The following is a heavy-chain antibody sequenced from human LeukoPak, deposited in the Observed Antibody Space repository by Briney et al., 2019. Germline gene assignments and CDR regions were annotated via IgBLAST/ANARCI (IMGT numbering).Heavy chain of an antibody. J-gene: IGHJ4*02. V-gene: IGHV4-59*08. D-gene: IGHD6-19*01. Sequence: SEALSLTCTVSGGSISGFYWSWIRQPPGKGLEWIGHIYYNGNTNYTPSLKSRVTISVDTSKNQFSLMVTSVTAADTAVCYCARHGQQWLVEGPFDYWGQGTLVSVSS. CDR1: GGSISGFY. CDR3: ARHGQQWLVEGPFDY. CDR2: IYYNGNT.